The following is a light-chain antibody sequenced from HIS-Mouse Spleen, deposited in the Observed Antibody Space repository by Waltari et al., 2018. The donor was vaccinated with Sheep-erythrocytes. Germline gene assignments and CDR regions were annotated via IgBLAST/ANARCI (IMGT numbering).Light chain of an antibody. CDR3: QSYDSSLSGV. V-gene: IGLV1-40*01. J-gene: IGLJ2*01. CDR1: SSNIGAGYE. Sequence: QSVLTQPPSVSGAPGQRVTIPCTGSSSNIGAGYEVPWYQQLPGTAPKLLIYGNSNRPSGVPDRFSGSKSGTSASLAITGLQAEDEADYYCQSYDSSLSGVFGGGTKLTVL. CDR2: GNS.